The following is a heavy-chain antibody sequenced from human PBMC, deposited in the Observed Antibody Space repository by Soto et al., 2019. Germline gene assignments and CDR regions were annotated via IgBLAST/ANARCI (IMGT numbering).Heavy chain of an antibody. CDR3: ARDRVAFSSSPVHYYYYGMDV. Sequence: ASVKVSCKASGYTFTSYYMHWVRQAPGQGLEWMGIINPSGGSTSYAQKFQGRVTMTRDTSTSTVYMELSSLRSEDTAVYYCARDRVAFSSSPVHYYYYGMDVWGQGTTVTSP. D-gene: IGHD6-6*01. J-gene: IGHJ6*02. CDR1: GYTFTSYY. CDR2: INPSGGST. V-gene: IGHV1-46*01.